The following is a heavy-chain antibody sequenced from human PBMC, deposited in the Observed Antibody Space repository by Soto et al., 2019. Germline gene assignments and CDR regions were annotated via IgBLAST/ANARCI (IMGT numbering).Heavy chain of an antibody. Sequence: ASVKVSCKASGYTFTSYGISWVRQAPGQGLERMGWISAYNGNTNYAQKLQGRVTMTTDTSTSTAYMELRSLRSDDTAVYYCARPHCSSTSCYGSPAWFDPWGQGTLVTVSS. CDR3: ARPHCSSTSCYGSPAWFDP. CDR2: ISAYNGNT. J-gene: IGHJ5*02. CDR1: GYTFTSYG. D-gene: IGHD2-2*01. V-gene: IGHV1-18*01.